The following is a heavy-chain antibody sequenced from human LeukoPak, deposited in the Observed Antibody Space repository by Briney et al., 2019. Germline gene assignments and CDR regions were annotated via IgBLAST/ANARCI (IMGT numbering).Heavy chain of an antibody. CDR2: ISYDGSNK. D-gene: IGHD1-26*01. CDR1: GFTFSSYG. CDR3: AKSGSYTAEYYFDY. V-gene: IGHV3-30*18. J-gene: IGHJ4*02. Sequence: GRSLRLSCAASGFTFSSYGMHWVRQAPGKGLEWVAVISYDGSNKYYADSVKGRFTISRDNSKNTLYLQMNSLRAEDTAVYYCAKSGSYTAEYYFDYWGQGTLVTVSS.